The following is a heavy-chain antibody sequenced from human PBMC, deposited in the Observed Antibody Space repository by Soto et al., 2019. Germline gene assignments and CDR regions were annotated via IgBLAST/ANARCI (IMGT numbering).Heavy chain of an antibody. J-gene: IGHJ4*02. V-gene: IGHV4-34*01. CDR1: GGCFSGYY. CDR3: ARGRYSKLHFDY. D-gene: IGHD4-4*01. CDR2: INHSGST. Sequence: PSETLSLTCAVYGGCFSGYYWSWIRQPPGKGLEWIGEINHSGSTNYNPSLKSRVTISVDTSKNQFSLKLSSVTAADTAVYYCARGRYSKLHFDYWGQGTLVTVSS.